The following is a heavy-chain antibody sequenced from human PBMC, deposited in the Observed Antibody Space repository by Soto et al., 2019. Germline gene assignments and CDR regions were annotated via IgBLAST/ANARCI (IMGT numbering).Heavy chain of an antibody. J-gene: IGHJ4*01. CDR1: GGTLKNYP. V-gene: IGHV1-69*04. CDR2: VIPFLGIT. CDR3: ARGTKYCDSSTCYVGFDF. Sequence: GASVKVSCKASGGTLKNYPISWVRQAPGQGLEWMGRVIPFLGITNYAQDFQGRVTITAELTADKSTSTAYMELSSLRSEDTAVYYCARGTKYCDSSTCYVGFDFWGQGTLVTVSS. D-gene: IGHD2-2*01.